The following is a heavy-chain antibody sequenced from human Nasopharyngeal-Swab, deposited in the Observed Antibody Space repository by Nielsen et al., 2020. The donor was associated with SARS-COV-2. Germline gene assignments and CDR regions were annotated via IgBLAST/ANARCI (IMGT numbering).Heavy chain of an antibody. D-gene: IGHD6-13*01. CDR3: ASQPYSSSWYGGDAFDI. CDR1: GGSFSGYY. CDR2: INRSGST. V-gene: IGHV4-34*01. Sequence: SETLSLTCGVYGGSFSGYYWSWIRQPPGKGLEWIGKINRSGSTNYKPSLKSRVTISVDTSKNQFSLKLSSVTAADTAVYYCASQPYSSSWYGGDAFDIWGQGTMVTVSS. J-gene: IGHJ3*02.